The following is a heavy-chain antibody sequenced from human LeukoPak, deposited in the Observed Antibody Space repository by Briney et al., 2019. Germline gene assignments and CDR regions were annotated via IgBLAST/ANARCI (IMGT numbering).Heavy chain of an antibody. CDR1: GFTFSPYW. CDR2: INSDGSST. Sequence: GGSLRLSCAASGFTFSPYWMHWVRHAPGKGLVWVSRINSDGSSTNYADSVKGRFTISRDNAKNTLYLQMNSLRVEDTAVYYCAREALTSFDYWGQGTLVTVSS. J-gene: IGHJ4*02. CDR3: AREALTSFDY. V-gene: IGHV3-74*01.